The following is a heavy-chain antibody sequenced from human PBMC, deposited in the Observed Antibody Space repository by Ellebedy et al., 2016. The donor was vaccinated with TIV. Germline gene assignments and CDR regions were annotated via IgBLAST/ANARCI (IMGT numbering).Heavy chain of an antibody. J-gene: IGHJ4*02. D-gene: IGHD3-22*01. V-gene: IGHV3-21*01. Sequence: GESLKISXAASGFTFSSYSMNWVRQAPGKGLEWVSSISSSSSYIYYADSVKGRFTISRDNAKNSLYLQMNSLRAEDTAVYYCARAHYYDSSTSGYWGQGTLVTVSS. CDR3: ARAHYYDSSTSGY. CDR2: ISSSSSYI. CDR1: GFTFSSYS.